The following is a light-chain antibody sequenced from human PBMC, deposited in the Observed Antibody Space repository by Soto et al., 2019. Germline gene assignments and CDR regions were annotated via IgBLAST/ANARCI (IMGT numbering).Light chain of an antibody. CDR2: GVS. CDR1: SSDIGLHNF. Sequence: QSALTQPASVSGSPGQSITISCTGTSSDIGLHNFVSWHQQHPGKAPKFIIYGVSNRPSGVSNRFSASKSGNTASLTISGLQADDEADYYCSSYTTTFTWVFGGRTKLTVL. V-gene: IGLV2-14*01. CDR3: SSYTTTFTWV. J-gene: IGLJ3*02.